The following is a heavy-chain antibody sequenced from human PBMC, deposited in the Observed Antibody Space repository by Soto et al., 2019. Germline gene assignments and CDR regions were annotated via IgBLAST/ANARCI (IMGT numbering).Heavy chain of an antibody. V-gene: IGHV4-34*01. CDR2: INHSGST. CDR1: GGSFSGYY. J-gene: IGHJ5*02. Sequence: SETLSLTCAVYGGSFSGYYWSWIRQPPGKGLEWIGEINHSGSTNYNPSLKSRVTISVDTSKNQFSLKLSSVTAADTAVYYCASRPGQYDILTRSTWFDPWGQGTLVTVSS. CDR3: ASRPGQYDILTRSTWFDP. D-gene: IGHD3-9*01.